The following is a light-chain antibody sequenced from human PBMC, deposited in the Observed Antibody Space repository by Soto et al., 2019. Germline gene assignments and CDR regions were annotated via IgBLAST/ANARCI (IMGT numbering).Light chain of an antibody. V-gene: IGLV2-14*03. Sequence: QSVLTQPASVSGSPGQSITISCTGTSSDVGGYNYVSWHQQHPGKAPKLMIYDVSNRPSGVSNRFSGSKSGNTASLSISGLQAEDEADYYCSSYTSSITLVFGGGTKVTVL. CDR2: DVS. CDR1: SSDVGGYNY. J-gene: IGLJ2*01. CDR3: SSYTSSITLV.